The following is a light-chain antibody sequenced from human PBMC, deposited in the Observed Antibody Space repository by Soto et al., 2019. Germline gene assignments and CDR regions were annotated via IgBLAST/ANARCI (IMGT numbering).Light chain of an antibody. CDR2: AAS. J-gene: IGKJ1*01. Sequence: DIQMTQSPSSLSASAGDRVTITCRASQGISNYLAWYQQKPGKVPKLLIYAASTLQSGVPSRFSGSGSGTDFTLTISRLQPEDVATYYCQKYNSAPRTFGQGTKVEIK. CDR3: QKYNSAPRT. CDR1: QGISNY. V-gene: IGKV1-27*01.